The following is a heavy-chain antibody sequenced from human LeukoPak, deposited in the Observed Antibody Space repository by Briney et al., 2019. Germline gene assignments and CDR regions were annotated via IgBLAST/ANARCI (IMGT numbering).Heavy chain of an antibody. CDR3: ARGPAAIVVVITLSPFDY. Sequence: SETLSLTCTVSGGSISSYYWSWIRQPPGKVLEWIGYIYYSGSTNYNPSLKSRVTISVDTSKNQFSLKLSSVTAADTAVYYCARGPAAIVVVITLSPFDYWGQGTLVTVSS. J-gene: IGHJ4*02. V-gene: IGHV4-59*12. CDR1: GGSISSYY. D-gene: IGHD3-22*01. CDR2: IYYSGST.